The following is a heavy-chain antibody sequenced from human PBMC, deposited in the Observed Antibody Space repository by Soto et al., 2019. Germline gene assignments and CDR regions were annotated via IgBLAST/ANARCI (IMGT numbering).Heavy chain of an antibody. Sequence: PGESLKISCKGSGYSFTSYWISGVREMPGKGLEWMGRIDPSDSYTNYSPSFQGHVTISADKSISTAYLQWSSLKASDTAMYYCARQGVGYCSSTSCSNWFDPWGQGTLVTVSS. V-gene: IGHV5-10-1*01. D-gene: IGHD2-2*01. CDR2: IDPSDSYT. CDR1: GYSFTSYW. CDR3: ARQGVGYCSSTSCSNWFDP. J-gene: IGHJ5*02.